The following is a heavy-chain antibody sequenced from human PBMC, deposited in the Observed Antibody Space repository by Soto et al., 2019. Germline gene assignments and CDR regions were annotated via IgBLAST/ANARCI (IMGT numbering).Heavy chain of an antibody. D-gene: IGHD3-22*01. J-gene: IGHJ4*02. CDR2: IYYSGTT. CDR3: ARADSSGYTFEH. CDR1: GVSITKGGYY. V-gene: IGHV4-31*03. Sequence: QVQLQESGPGLVQPSQTLSLTCTVSGVSITKGGYYWSWIRQHPGKGLEWIGYIYYSGTTYYNPSLKSRLTISLDTARTRFALEVNSVSAADTAVYYCARADSSGYTFEHWGQGTLVTVSS.